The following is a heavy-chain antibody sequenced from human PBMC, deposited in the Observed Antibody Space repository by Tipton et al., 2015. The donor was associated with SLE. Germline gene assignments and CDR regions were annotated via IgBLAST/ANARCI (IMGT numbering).Heavy chain of an antibody. Sequence: LRLSCAVYGGSLSAFYWRWLPPPPRKGLGGIGKINQRGSTNYNPSLKSRDTIPVDTSKNQFSLKLRSVTAADTALYYCARPGSPFWSGYPFDYWGQGTLVTVSS. D-gene: IGHD3-3*01. CDR2: INQRGST. V-gene: IGHV4-34*01. CDR3: ARPGSPFWSGYPFDY. CDR1: GGSLSAFY. J-gene: IGHJ4*02.